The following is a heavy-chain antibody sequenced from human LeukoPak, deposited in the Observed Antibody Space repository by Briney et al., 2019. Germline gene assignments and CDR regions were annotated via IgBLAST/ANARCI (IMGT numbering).Heavy chain of an antibody. CDR1: GGSISSSSYY. CDR3: ARIPVDYGDYVDLVDWYFDL. Sequence: SETLSLTCTVSGGSISSSSYYWGWIRQPPGKGLEWIGSIYYSGSTYYNPSLKSRVTISVDTSKNQFSLKLSSVTAADTAVYYCARIPVDYGDYVDLVDWYFDLWGRGTLVTVSS. V-gene: IGHV4-39*07. J-gene: IGHJ2*01. CDR2: IYYSGST. D-gene: IGHD4-17*01.